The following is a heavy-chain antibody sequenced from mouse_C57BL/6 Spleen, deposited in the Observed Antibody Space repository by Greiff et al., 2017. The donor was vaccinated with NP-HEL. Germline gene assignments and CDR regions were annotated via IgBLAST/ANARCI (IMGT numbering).Heavy chain of an antibody. CDR2: IVPGNGST. CDR1: GYTFTDYY. V-gene: IGHV1-75*01. CDR3: ARIRYHGYNAMDY. J-gene: IGHJ4*01. Sequence: QVQLQQSGPELVKPGASVKISCKASGYTFTDYYINWVKQRPGQGLEWIGWIVPGNGSTYYNENVKGKATLTVDKSSSTAYMLLSSLTSEDSAVYYCARIRYHGYNAMDYWGQGTSVTVSS. D-gene: IGHD2-3*01.